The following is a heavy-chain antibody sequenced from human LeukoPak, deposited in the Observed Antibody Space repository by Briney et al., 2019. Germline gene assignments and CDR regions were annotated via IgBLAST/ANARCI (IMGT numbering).Heavy chain of an antibody. CDR1: GFTFNSYG. J-gene: IGHJ4*02. D-gene: IGHD3-22*01. CDR2: ISGSGGST. V-gene: IGHV3-23*01. Sequence: GRSLRLSCAAAGFTFNSYGMSWVRQAPGKGLVWVSGISGSGGSTYYADSVKGRFTISRDESKNTLYLQMNSLRAEDTAVYYCTRDRHKYNYDSSGHPPYCGQGSLVTVSS. CDR3: TRDRHKYNYDSSGHPPY.